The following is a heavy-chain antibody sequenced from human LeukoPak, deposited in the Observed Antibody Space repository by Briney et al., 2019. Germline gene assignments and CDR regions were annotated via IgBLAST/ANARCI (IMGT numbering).Heavy chain of an antibody. CDR2: IRYDGSNK. CDR1: GFTFSSYG. D-gene: IGHD6-13*01. J-gene: IGHJ4*02. CDR3: AKGPYSSSWYLAYFDY. Sequence: GGSLRLSCAASGFTFSSYGMHWVRQAPGKGLEWVAFIRYDGSNKYYADSVKGRFTISRDNSKNTLYLQMNSLRAEDTAVYYCAKGPYSSSWYLAYFDYWGQGTLVTVSS. V-gene: IGHV3-30*02.